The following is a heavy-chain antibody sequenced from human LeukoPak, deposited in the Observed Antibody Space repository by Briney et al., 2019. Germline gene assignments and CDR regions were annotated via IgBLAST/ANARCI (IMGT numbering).Heavy chain of an antibody. CDR2: ISGSGGST. Sequence: PGGSLRLSCAASGFTFSSYAMSWVRQAPGKGLEWVSAISGSGGSTYYADSVKGRFTISRDNSKNTLYLQMNGLRAEDTAVYYCEISGSYYNVSFLDYWGQGTLVTVSS. CDR3: EISGSYYNVSFLDY. V-gene: IGHV3-23*01. D-gene: IGHD3-10*01. J-gene: IGHJ4*02. CDR1: GFTFSSYA.